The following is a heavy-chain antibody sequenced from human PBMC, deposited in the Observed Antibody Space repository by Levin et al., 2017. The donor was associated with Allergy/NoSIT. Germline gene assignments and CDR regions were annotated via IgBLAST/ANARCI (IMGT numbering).Heavy chain of an antibody. D-gene: IGHD5-18*01. CDR1: GFTFSSYV. CDR3: AKVTSYGYGLDY. CDR2: ISGSGGTT. V-gene: IGHV3-23*01. Sequence: ASVKVSCAASGFTFSSYVMSWVRQAPGKGLEWVSTISGSGGTTYYADSVKGRFTISRDNSKNTLYLQMNSLRAEDTAVYYCAKVTSYGYGLDYWGQGTLVTVSS. J-gene: IGHJ4*02.